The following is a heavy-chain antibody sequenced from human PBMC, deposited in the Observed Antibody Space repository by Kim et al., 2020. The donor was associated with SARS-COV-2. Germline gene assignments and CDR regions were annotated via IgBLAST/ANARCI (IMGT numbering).Heavy chain of an antibody. V-gene: IGHV4-34*01. J-gene: IGHJ4*02. D-gene: IGHD3-10*01. Sequence: SETLSLTCAVYGGSFSGYYWSWIRQPPGKGLEWIGEVHHSGSTNYSPSLKSRVTISMDMAKFQFSLKVTSMTAADTAVYYCARGRGGSAYSRRLFDSWGQGTLVTVSS. CDR1: GGSFSGYY. CDR2: VHHSGST. CDR3: ARGRGGSAYSRRLFDS.